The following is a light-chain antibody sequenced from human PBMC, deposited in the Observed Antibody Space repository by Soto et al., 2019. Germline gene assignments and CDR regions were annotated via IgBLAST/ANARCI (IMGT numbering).Light chain of an antibody. CDR3: AAWDDSLSGLV. CDR2: ASS. Sequence: QSALAQPPSVSGAPGQRVTIPCTGSSSNIGAGYDVHWYQQSPGTAPKLLIYASSIRPSGVPDRISGSKSGTSASLAISGLRSEDEANYYCAAWDDSLSGLVFGGGTKLTVL. CDR1: SSNIGAGYD. J-gene: IGLJ2*01. V-gene: IGLV1-40*01.